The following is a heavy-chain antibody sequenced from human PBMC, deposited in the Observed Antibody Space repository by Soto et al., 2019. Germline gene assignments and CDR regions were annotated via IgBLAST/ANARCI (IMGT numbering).Heavy chain of an antibody. CDR3: AREKQFDVDYYYVMDV. Sequence: QVQLQESGPGLVKSSETLSLTCTVSGDSISGNYWNWIRQPAGKGLEWIGRIYNSGSAKYNPSLKSRVPISVDTSKNHFSLKLTSMTAADTAVYFCAREKQFDVDYYYVMDVWGQGTTVTVSS. CDR1: GDSISGNY. V-gene: IGHV4-4*07. CDR2: IYNSGSA. J-gene: IGHJ6*02. D-gene: IGHD3-16*01.